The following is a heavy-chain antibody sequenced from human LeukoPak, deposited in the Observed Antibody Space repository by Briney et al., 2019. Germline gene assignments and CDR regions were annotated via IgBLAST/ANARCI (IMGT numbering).Heavy chain of an antibody. V-gene: IGHV4-59*01. CDR2: IYYSGTT. CDR1: NGSLSTYY. Sequence: SETLSLTCTISNGSLSTYYWSWIRQPPGKGLEWIGYIYYSGTTNYNPSLKSRVTISEDTSKNQFSLNLSSVTAADTAVYYCAREGYYSGMDVWGQGTTVTVSS. CDR3: AREGYYSGMDV. J-gene: IGHJ6*02.